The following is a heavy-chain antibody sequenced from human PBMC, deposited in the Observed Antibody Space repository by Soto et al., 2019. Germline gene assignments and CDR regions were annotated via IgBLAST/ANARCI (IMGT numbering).Heavy chain of an antibody. V-gene: IGHV3-30-3*01. CDR2: ISYDGSDK. J-gene: IGHJ4*02. Sequence: GGSLRLSCAASGFTFSSYAMHWVRQAPGKGLEWVALISYDGSDKDYADSVKGRFTISRDNSKNTLYLQMNSLRAEDTAVYYCAKVIVAVAGYFDSWGQGTLLTVSS. CDR3: AKVIVAVAGYFDS. D-gene: IGHD6-19*01. CDR1: GFTFSSYA.